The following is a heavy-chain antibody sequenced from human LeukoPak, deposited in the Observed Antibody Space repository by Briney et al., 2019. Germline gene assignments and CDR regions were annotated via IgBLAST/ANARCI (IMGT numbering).Heavy chain of an antibody. CDR1: GFTFSSYS. CDR3: ARAFRPRWSGYSNWFDP. J-gene: IGHJ5*02. V-gene: IGHV3-21*01. D-gene: IGHD3-3*01. CDR2: ISSSSSYI. Sequence: GGSLTLSCAASGFTFSSYSMNWVRQAPGKGLEWVSSISSSSSYIYYADSVKGRFTISRDNAKNSLYLQMNSLRAEDTAVYYCARAFRPRWSGYSNWFDPWGQGTLVTVSS.